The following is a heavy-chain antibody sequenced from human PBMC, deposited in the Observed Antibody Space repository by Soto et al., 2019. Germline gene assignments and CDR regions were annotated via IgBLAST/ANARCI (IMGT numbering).Heavy chain of an antibody. D-gene: IGHD1-26*01. V-gene: IGHV4-34*01. J-gene: IGHJ4*02. CDR3: ARVLEGATTGNDY. Sequence: PSETLSLTCAFYGGSFSGYYWSWIRQPPGKGLEWIGEINHSGSTNYNPSLKSRVTISVDTSKNQFSLKLSSVTAADTAVYYCARVLEGATTGNDYWGQGTLVTVSS. CDR1: GGSFSGYY. CDR2: INHSGST.